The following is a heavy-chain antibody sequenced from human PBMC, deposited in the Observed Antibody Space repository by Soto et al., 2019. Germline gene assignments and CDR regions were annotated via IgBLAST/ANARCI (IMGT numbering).Heavy chain of an antibody. CDR2: VGGSDDDK. D-gene: IGHD2-8*01. Sequence: EVQLLESGGGVVQPGGSLRLSCAASGFTFSDYAMSWVRQTPGKGLQWVSGVGGSDDDKHYADSVRARFIVSRYNSKNKLYLQINSLRADDTAIYYCAKDATSVDGVWDPFDMWGQGTEVTVSS. CDR3: AKDATSVDGVWDPFDM. V-gene: IGHV3-23*01. J-gene: IGHJ3*02. CDR1: GFTFSDYA.